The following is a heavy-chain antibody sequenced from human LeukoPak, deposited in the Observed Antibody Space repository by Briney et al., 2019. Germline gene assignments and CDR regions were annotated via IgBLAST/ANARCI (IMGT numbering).Heavy chain of an antibody. CDR2: ISGSGGST. CDR3: AKDPESSGWYEFYFQH. CDR1: RFTFSSYA. Sequence: GGSLRLSCAASRFTFSSYAMSWVRQAPGKGLEWVSAISGSGGSTYYADSVKGRFTISRDNSKNTLYLQMNSLRAEDTAVYYCAKDPESSGWYEFYFQHWGQGTLVTVSS. V-gene: IGHV3-23*01. J-gene: IGHJ1*01. D-gene: IGHD6-19*01.